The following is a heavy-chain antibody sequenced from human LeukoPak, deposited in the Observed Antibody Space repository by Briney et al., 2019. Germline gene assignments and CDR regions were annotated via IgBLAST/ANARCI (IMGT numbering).Heavy chain of an antibody. J-gene: IGHJ5*02. CDR3: ARGGSVAAAGGWFDP. V-gene: IGHV4-34*01. CDR1: GGSFSGYY. Sequence: PSETLSVTCAVYGGSFSGYYWSWIRQPPGKGLEWIGEINHSGSTNYNPSLKNRVTISVDTSKNQFSLKLSSVTAADTAVYYCARGGSVAAAGGWFDPWGQGTLVTVSS. D-gene: IGHD6-13*01. CDR2: INHSGST.